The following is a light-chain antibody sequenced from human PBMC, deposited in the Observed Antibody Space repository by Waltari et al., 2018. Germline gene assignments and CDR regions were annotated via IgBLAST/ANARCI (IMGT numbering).Light chain of an antibody. V-gene: IGLV2-11*01. CDR3: CSYAGSYTLV. Sequence: QSALTQPRSVSGSPGQSVTISCTGTSSDVGRYNYVSWYQQHPGKAPKLMIYDVSKRPSGVPVRFAGSKSGNTASLTISGRQDEDEADYYCCSYAGSYTLVFGGGTKLTVL. CDR1: SSDVGRYNY. CDR2: DVS. J-gene: IGLJ3*02.